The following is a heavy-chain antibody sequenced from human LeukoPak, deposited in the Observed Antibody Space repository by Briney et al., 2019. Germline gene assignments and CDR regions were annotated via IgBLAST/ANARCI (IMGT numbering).Heavy chain of an antibody. J-gene: IGHJ4*02. CDR1: GGSISSSSYY. V-gene: IGHV4-39*01. CDR3: ASAGYSSSWYHY. D-gene: IGHD6-13*01. Sequence: SETLSLTCTVSGGSISSSSYYWGWIRQPPGKGLEWIGSIYYSGSTYYNPSLKSRVTISVDTSKNQFSLKLSSVTAADTAVYYCASAGYSSSWYHYWGQGTLVTVSS. CDR2: IYYSGST.